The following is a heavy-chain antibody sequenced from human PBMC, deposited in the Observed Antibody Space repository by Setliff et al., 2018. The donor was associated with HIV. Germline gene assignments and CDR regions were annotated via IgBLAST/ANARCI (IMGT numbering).Heavy chain of an antibody. V-gene: IGHV3-7*03. CDR1: GFTFSSCW. Sequence: GGSLRLSCAASGFTFSSCWVTWVRQGPGKGLEWVANIKQDGSEKYYVDSVKGRFTISRDNGKNSLYLQMNSLRAEDTAVYYCASSGYNYGGYYMDVWGKGT. CDR2: IKQDGSEK. J-gene: IGHJ6*03. D-gene: IGHD5-18*01. CDR3: ASSGYNYGGYYMDV.